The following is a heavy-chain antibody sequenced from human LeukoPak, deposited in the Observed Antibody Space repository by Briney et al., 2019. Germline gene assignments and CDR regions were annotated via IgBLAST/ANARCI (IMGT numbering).Heavy chain of an antibody. CDR3: RVVTTGDS. Sequence: GASVKVSCKASGYIFTDYYMHWVRQAPGQGLEWMGRINLRSGGTNYAQKFQGRVTVTRDTSISSVYMELSRLRSDDTAVYYCRVVTTGDSWGQGTLVTVSS. CDR1: GYIFTDYY. D-gene: IGHD4-23*01. CDR2: INLRSGGT. J-gene: IGHJ4*02. V-gene: IGHV1-2*06.